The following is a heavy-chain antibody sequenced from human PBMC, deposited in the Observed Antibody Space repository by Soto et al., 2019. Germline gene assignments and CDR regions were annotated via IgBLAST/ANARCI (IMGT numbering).Heavy chain of an antibody. CDR3: AGEETSRGGAYDY. CDR1: GFTFSSYA. V-gene: IGHV3-30-3*01. Sequence: QVQLVESGGGVVQPGRSLRLSCAASGFTFSSYAMHWVRQAPGKGLEWVAVISYDGSNKYYADSVKGRFTISRDNSKKPLLPEKNRLRGEDTALLLRAGEETSRGGAYDYWGQGTLVTVSS. D-gene: IGHD1-26*01. CDR2: ISYDGSNK. J-gene: IGHJ4*02.